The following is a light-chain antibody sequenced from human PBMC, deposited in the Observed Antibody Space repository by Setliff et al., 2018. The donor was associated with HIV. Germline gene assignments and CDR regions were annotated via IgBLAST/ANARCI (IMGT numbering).Light chain of an antibody. Sequence: QAVVTQEPSLTVSPGGTVTLTCGSNTGAVTSGHYPYWFQQKPGQAPTTLIHDTSNKHSWTPARFSGSLLGGKAALTLSGAQPEDEADYYCLLSYNGPWVFGGGTKVTV. J-gene: IGLJ3*02. V-gene: IGLV7-46*01. CDR2: DTS. CDR3: LLSYNGPWV. CDR1: TGAVTSGHY.